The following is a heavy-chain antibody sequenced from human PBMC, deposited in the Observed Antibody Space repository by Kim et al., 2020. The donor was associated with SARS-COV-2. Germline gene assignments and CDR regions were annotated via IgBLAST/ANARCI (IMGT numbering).Heavy chain of an antibody. Sequence: SETLSLTCTVSGASISSSNYYWGWIRQPPGKGLEWIGSIYYSGSTYYNPSLKSRVTISVDTSKNQFSLKLSSVIAADTAVYYCARTHFGAAGFFDYWGQGTLVTVSS. CDR3: ARTHFGAAGFFDY. J-gene: IGHJ4*02. D-gene: IGHD6-13*01. V-gene: IGHV4-39*01. CDR2: IYYSGST. CDR1: GASISSSNYY.